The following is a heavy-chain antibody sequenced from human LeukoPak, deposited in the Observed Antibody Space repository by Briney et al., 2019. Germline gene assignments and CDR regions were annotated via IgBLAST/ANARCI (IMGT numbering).Heavy chain of an antibody. D-gene: IGHD3-9*01. CDR1: GFLFSNYA. CDR3: AKWGDYDVLTGYYVSDF. V-gene: IGHV3-23*01. Sequence: GGSLRLSCAASGFLFSNYAMYWVRQAPGEGLEWVSAISGRIDNTYYADSVKGRFTLSRDISKNTLYLQMNSLRADDTAVYYCAKWGDYDVLTGYYVSDFWGQGTLVTVSS. CDR2: ISGRIDNT. J-gene: IGHJ4*02.